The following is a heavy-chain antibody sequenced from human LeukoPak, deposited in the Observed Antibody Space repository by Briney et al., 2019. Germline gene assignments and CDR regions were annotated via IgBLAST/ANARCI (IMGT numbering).Heavy chain of an antibody. CDR1: GFTLSSYM. CDR2: ITSDGST. D-gene: IGHD4/OR15-4a*01. CDR3: AKRPFYGGGGFPFEY. Sequence: GGSLRLSCAASGFTLSSYMMSWVRQAPGQGLEWVSTITSDGSTFYVDSVRGRFTISRDNSKNTLYLQMNSLRVEDTAVYYCAKRPFYGGGGFPFEYWGRGTLVTVSS. J-gene: IGHJ4*02. V-gene: IGHV3-23*01.